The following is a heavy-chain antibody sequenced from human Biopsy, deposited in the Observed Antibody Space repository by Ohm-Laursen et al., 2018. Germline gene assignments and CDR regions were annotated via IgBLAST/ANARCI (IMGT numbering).Heavy chain of an antibody. Sequence: SDTLSLTCTVSGGSISSGSNYWAWFRQPPGKGLEWIGSVYQSGTTSYSPSLKSPVPISVDTRKNQFSLKVTSVTAADTAAYYCARHDGNGPFALDSWGQGTLVTVSS. J-gene: IGHJ4*02. D-gene: IGHD5-24*01. CDR2: VYQSGTT. CDR1: GGSISSGSNY. V-gene: IGHV4-39*01. CDR3: ARHDGNGPFALDS.